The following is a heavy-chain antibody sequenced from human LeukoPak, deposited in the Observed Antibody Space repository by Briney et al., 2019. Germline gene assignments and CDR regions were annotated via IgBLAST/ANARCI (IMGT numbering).Heavy chain of an antibody. V-gene: IGHV1-18*01. J-gene: IGHJ5*02. D-gene: IGHD6-19*01. CDR1: GYTFTSYD. Sequence: ASVKVSCKASGYTFTSYDINWVRQATGQGLEWMGWISAYNGNTNYAQKLQGRVTMTTDTSTSTAYMELRSLRSDDTAVYYCAREETLSGWYRSSSRPIGNWFDPWGQGTLVTVSS. CDR3: AREETLSGWYRSSSRPIGNWFDP. CDR2: ISAYNGNT.